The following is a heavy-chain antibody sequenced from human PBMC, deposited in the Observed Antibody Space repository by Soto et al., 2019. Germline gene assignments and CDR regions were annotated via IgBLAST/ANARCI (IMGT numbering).Heavy chain of an antibody. CDR1: GFTFSSYW. CDR3: AREIVVARGASYFDY. CDR2: IKQDGGEK. Sequence: EVQLVESGGNLVQPGGSLRFSCVASGFTFSSYWMTWVRQAPGKGLEWVGNIKQDGGEKNYVDSVKGRFTISRDNAKNSVYLQMNSLRAEDTAVSYCAREIVVARGASYFDYWGPGTLVTVSS. J-gene: IGHJ4*02. D-gene: IGHD2-2*01. V-gene: IGHV3-7*04.